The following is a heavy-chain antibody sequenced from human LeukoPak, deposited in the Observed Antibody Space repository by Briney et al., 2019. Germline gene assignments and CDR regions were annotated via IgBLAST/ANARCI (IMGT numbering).Heavy chain of an antibody. J-gene: IGHJ4*02. CDR3: ARGVPTYYDILTRTCFDY. D-gene: IGHD3-9*01. CDR1: GGSFSGYY. CDR2: INHSGST. V-gene: IGHV4-34*01. Sequence: SETLSLTCAVYGGSFSGYYWSWIRQPPGKGLEWIGEINHSGSTDYNPSLKSRVTISVDTSKNQFSLKLSSVTAADTAVYYCARGVPTYYDILTRTCFDYWGQGTLVTVSS.